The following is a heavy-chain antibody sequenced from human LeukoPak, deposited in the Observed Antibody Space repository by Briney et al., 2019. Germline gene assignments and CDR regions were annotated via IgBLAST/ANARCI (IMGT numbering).Heavy chain of an antibody. CDR2: INPNSGGT. V-gene: IGHV1-2*02. D-gene: IGHD2-15*01. Sequence: ASVKVSCKASGYTFTGYYMHWVRQAPGQGLEWMGWINPNSGGTNYAQKFQGSVTMTRDTSISTAYMELSRLRSDDTAMYYCARALQDVIPFFDYWGQGTLVTVSS. CDR3: ARALQDVIPFFDY. CDR1: GYTFTGYY. J-gene: IGHJ4*02.